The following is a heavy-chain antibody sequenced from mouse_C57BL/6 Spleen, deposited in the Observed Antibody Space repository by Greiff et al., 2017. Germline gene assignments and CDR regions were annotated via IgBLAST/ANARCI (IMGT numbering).Heavy chain of an antibody. V-gene: IGHV1-74*01. J-gene: IGHJ4*01. CDR2: IHPADSDN. CDR1: GYTFTSYW. CDR3: AIGPMDY. Sequence: QVQLQQPGAELVKPGASVKVSCKASGYTFTSYWMNWVKQRPGQGLEWIGRIHPADSDNNYNQKFKGKATFTVDKSSSTAYMQLISLTSEDSAVYYCAIGPMDYWGQGTSVTVSS.